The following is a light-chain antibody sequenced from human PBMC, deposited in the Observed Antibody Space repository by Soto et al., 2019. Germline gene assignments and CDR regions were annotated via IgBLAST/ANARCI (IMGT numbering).Light chain of an antibody. Sequence: DIQMTQSPSSLSASVGDRFTITCRASQSIISYLNWYQQKPGKAPKLLIYAASSLQSGVPSRFSGRGSGTDFTLTISSLQPEDFATYYCQQSYNTPQCTFGGGTKVDIK. J-gene: IGKJ4*01. CDR1: QSIISY. CDR3: QQSYNTPQCT. V-gene: IGKV1-39*01. CDR2: AAS.